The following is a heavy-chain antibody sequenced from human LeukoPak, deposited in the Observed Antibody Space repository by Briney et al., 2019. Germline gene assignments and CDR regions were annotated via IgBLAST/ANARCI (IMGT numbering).Heavy chain of an antibody. CDR2: IIPIFGTA. Sequence: ASVKVSCKASGGTFSSYAISWVRQAPGQGLEWMGGIIPIFGTANYAQKFQGRVTITADESTSTAYMELSSLRSEDTAVYYCASQKYDFWSGYYSPYYYYGMDVWGQGTTVTVSS. J-gene: IGHJ6*02. D-gene: IGHD3-3*01. CDR3: ASQKYDFWSGYYSPYYYYGMDV. V-gene: IGHV1-69*13. CDR1: GGTFSSYA.